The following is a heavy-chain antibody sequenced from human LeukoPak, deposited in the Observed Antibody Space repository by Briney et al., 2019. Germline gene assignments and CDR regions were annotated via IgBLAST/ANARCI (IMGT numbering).Heavy chain of an antibody. V-gene: IGHV1-24*01. D-gene: IGHD1-26*01. CDR2: FDPEDGET. J-gene: IGHJ4*02. CDR3: ATVSGSYYRLLLFDY. Sequence: GASVKVSCKVSGYTLTELSMHWVRQAPGKGLEWMGGFDPEDGETIYAQKFQGRVTMTEDTSTDTAYMELSSLRSEDTAVYYCATVSGSYYRLLLFDYWGQGTLVTVSS. CDR1: GYTLTELS.